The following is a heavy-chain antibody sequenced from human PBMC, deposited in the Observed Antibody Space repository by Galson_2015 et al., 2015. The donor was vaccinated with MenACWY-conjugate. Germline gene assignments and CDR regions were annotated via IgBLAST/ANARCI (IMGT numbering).Heavy chain of an antibody. D-gene: IGHD1-26*01. Sequence: QSGAEVKKPGESLQISCKGSGYSFTNYWLAWVRQMPGKGLEWVGLIDPVNSNIRYSPSFQGQVTISADESISTAYLQWSSLKDSDTGTYYCASHPPGGRGMDVWGRGTTVTVSS. V-gene: IGHV5-51*01. CDR3: ASHPPGGRGMDV. CDR2: IDPVNSNI. CDR1: GYSFTNYW. J-gene: IGHJ6*02.